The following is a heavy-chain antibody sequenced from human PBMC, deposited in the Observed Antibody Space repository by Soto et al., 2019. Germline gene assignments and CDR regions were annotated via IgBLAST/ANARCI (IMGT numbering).Heavy chain of an antibody. D-gene: IGHD6-19*01. J-gene: IGHJ4*02. CDR2: ITGSGGAT. V-gene: IGHV3-23*01. CDR3: AKGSHLSGYTSGRAIDY. CDR1: GFTFSNYA. Sequence: GGSLRLSCAASGFTFSNYAMTWVRQAPGKGPEWVSAITGSGGATYYADSVKGRFTISRDNSKNTLYLQMNSLRAEDTAVYYCAKGSHLSGYTSGRAIDYWGQGTLVTV.